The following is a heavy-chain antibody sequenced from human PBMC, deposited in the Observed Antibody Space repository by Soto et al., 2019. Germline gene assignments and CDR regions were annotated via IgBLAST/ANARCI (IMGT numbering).Heavy chain of an antibody. J-gene: IGHJ6*02. CDR2: IDPSDSYT. Sequence: GESLKISCKGSGYSFTSYWISWVRQMPGKGLEWMGRIDPSDSYTNYSPSFQGHVTISADKSISTAYLQWSSLKASDTAMYYCARMPLYDLLSGYHFVYYDYYGMDVWGQRTTVTDSS. V-gene: IGHV5-10-1*01. CDR3: ARMPLYDLLSGYHFVYYDYYGMDV. CDR1: GYSFTSYW. D-gene: IGHD3-3*01.